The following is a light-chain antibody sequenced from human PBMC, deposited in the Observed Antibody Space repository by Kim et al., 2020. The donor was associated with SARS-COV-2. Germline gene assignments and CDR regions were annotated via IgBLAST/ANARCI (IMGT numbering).Light chain of an antibody. CDR3: SSYTSSSTPLV. Sequence: QSITTTCRGTSSAVSGYYYVARYQQHAGETPTLMIFDVSNRPSGVSTRFSSSKSCNTASLTISGLQAEDEADYYCSSYTSSSTPLVFGGGTQLTVL. J-gene: IGLJ2*01. CDR2: DVS. CDR1: SSAVSGYYY. V-gene: IGLV2-14*03.